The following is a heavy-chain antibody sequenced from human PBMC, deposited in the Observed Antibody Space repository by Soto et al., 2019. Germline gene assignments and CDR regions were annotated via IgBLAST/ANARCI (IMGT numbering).Heavy chain of an antibody. CDR2: IYFSGST. Sequence: QVQLQESGPGLLKPSQTLSLTCTVSGDSVSSGLYYWSWIRQHPGEGLEWIGYIYFSGSTRYNPSLGSRVTLSLDTSTSQFSLVLASVTAADTAVYYCARASVVLAVFDYWGQGALVAVSS. CDR1: GDSVSSGLYY. V-gene: IGHV4-31*03. J-gene: IGHJ4*02. D-gene: IGHD2-15*01. CDR3: ARASVVLAVFDY.